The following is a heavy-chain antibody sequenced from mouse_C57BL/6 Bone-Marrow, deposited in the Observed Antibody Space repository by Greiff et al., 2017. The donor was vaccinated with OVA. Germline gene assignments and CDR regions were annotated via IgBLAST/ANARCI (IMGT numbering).Heavy chain of an antibody. CDR1: GYSFTDYN. Sequence: LQESGPELVKPGASVKISCKASGYSFTDYNMNWVKQSNGKSLEWIGVINPNYGTTSYNQKFKGKATLTVDQSSSTAYMQLNSLTSEDSAVYYCAPYRYYGSSLYFDVWGTGTTVTVSS. J-gene: IGHJ1*03. CDR2: INPNYGTT. CDR3: APYRYYGSSLYFDV. V-gene: IGHV1-39*01. D-gene: IGHD1-1*01.